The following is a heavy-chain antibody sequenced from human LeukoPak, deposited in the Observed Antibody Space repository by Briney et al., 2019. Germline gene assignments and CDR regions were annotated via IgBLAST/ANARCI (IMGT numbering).Heavy chain of an antibody. V-gene: IGHV4-59*08. CDR1: GGSISSYY. D-gene: IGHD3-10*01. CDR3: ARHNYFGSGSYNIDY. CDR2: IYYSGST. J-gene: IGHJ4*02. Sequence: SETLSLTCTVSGGSISSYYWSWIRQPPGKGLEWIGYIYYSGSTNYNPSLKSRVTISVDTSKNQFSLKLSSVTAADTAVYYCARHNYFGSGSYNIDYWGQGTLVTVSS.